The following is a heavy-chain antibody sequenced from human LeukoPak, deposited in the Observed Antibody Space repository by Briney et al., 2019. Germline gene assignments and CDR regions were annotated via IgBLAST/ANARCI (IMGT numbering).Heavy chain of an antibody. D-gene: IGHD3-3*01. J-gene: IGHJ6*02. CDR3: AREHEFGSGYYPSFGMDV. CDR2: IYYSGST. Sequence: PSQTLSLTCSVSAGSIGSGDYYWSWIRQPPGKGLEWIGYIYYSGSTYYNPSLKGRVTISAHTTKNQFSLSLSSVTAAHSAVYNCAREHEFGSGYYPSFGMDVWGQGTTVTV. V-gene: IGHV4-30-4*01. CDR1: AGSIGSGDYY.